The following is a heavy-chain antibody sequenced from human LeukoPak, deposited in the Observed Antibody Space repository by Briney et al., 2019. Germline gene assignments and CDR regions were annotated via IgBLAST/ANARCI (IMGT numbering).Heavy chain of an antibody. CDR2: ISSSSSTI. Sequence: PGGSLRLSCAASGFTFSSYSMNWVRQAPGKGLEWVSYISSSSSTIYYADSVKGRFTISRDNAKNSLYLQVNSLRDEDTAVYYCARDGFVAVAGTLFDYWGQGTLVTVSS. CDR3: ARDGFVAVAGTLFDY. J-gene: IGHJ4*02. D-gene: IGHD6-19*01. V-gene: IGHV3-48*02. CDR1: GFTFSSYS.